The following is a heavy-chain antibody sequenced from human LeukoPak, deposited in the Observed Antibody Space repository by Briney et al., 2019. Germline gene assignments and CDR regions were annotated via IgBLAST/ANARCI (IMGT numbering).Heavy chain of an antibody. V-gene: IGHV4-34*01. Sequence: PSETLSLICAVYGGSFSGYYWSWIRQPPGKGQEWIGEINHSGSTNYDPSLKSRVTISVDTSKNQFSLKLSSVTAADTAVYYCARGHYQLLSAFDIWGQGTMVTVSS. J-gene: IGHJ3*02. CDR1: GGSFSGYY. D-gene: IGHD2-2*01. CDR3: ARGHYQLLSAFDI. CDR2: INHSGST.